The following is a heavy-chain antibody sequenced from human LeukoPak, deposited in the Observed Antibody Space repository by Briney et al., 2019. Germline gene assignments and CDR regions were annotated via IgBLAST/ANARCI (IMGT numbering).Heavy chain of an antibody. CDR1: GYTFTSYD. Sequence: ASVKVSCKASGYTFTSYDINWLRQATGQGLEWMGWMNPNSGNTGYAQKFQGRVTMTRNTSISTAYMELSSLRSEDTAVYYCARISSGYCSGGSCYSGYYYYYMDVWGKGTTVTVSS. V-gene: IGHV1-8*01. D-gene: IGHD2-15*01. J-gene: IGHJ6*03. CDR3: ARISSGYCSGGSCYSGYYYYYMDV. CDR2: MNPNSGNT.